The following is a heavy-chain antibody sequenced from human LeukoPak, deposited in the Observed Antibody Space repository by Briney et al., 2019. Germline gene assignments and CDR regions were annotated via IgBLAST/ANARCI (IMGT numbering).Heavy chain of an antibody. D-gene: IGHD3-10*01. Sequence: SETLSLTCTVSGGSISSYYWSWIRQPPGKGLEWIGYIYYSGSTNYNPSLMSRVTISVDTSKNQFSLKLSSVTAADTAVYYCARTLLHYYYGSGSNYWYFDLWGRGTLVTVSS. J-gene: IGHJ2*01. CDR3: ARTLLHYYYGSGSNYWYFDL. CDR1: GGSISSYY. V-gene: IGHV4-59*12. CDR2: IYYSGST.